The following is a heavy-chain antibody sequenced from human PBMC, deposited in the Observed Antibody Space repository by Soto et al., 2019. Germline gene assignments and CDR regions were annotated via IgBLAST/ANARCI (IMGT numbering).Heavy chain of an antibody. Sequence: SETLSLTCTVSGGSISSGGYYWSWIRQHPGKGLEWIGYIYYSGSTYYSPSLKSRVTISVDTSKNQFSLKLSSVTAADTAVYYCARDRHHYYDSSGYYTLFDYWGQGTLVTVSS. CDR1: GGSISSGGYY. CDR3: ARDRHHYYDSSGYYTLFDY. V-gene: IGHV4-31*03. D-gene: IGHD3-22*01. J-gene: IGHJ4*02. CDR2: IYYSGST.